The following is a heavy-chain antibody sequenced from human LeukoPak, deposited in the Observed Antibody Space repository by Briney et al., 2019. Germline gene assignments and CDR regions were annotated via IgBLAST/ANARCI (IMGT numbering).Heavy chain of an antibody. J-gene: IGHJ4*02. CDR1: GGSFTGYY. D-gene: IGHD6-19*01. V-gene: IGHV4-34*01. CDR2: INHRGST. CDR3: ASSGGWSEPHY. Sequence: SETLSLTCAVYGGSFTGYYCSWVRHPPGNGLEWIGEINHRGSTNYNPSPKAPATISVDTSKNHLSLNLSSVTAADTAVNSRASSGGWSEPHYCGQGTLVPVSS.